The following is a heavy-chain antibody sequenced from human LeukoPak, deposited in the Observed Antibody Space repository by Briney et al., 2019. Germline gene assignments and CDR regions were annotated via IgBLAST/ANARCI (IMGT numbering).Heavy chain of an antibody. V-gene: IGHV4-4*07. D-gene: IGHD6-19*01. Sequence: SETLSLTCTVSGGSISAYYWSWLRQPAGEGLEWVGHIYPGENSNYNPSLKSRVTMSVDTSKNQFSLNRSSVTAADTAVYYCARAGRYSSGPTLWGQGTLVTVSS. CDR1: GGSISAYY. CDR2: IYPGENS. CDR3: ARAGRYSSGPTL. J-gene: IGHJ4*02.